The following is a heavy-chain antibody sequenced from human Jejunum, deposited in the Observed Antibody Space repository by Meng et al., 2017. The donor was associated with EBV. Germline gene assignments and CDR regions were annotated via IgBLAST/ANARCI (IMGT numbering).Heavy chain of an antibody. CDR3: ARSKMGATKWFDP. CDR2: MSDSGSP. J-gene: IGHJ5*02. V-gene: IGHV4-39*01. D-gene: IGHD1-26*01. Sequence: QLQLQESGPGLVMPSAXPSLMCTVSGDSISGNYYWGWIRQSPGKGLEFIGTMSDSGSPYYNTSLKSRVTISVDTSKKQFSLKLTSVTAADTAVYYCARSKMGATKWFDPWGQGTLVTVSS. CDR1: GDSISGNYY.